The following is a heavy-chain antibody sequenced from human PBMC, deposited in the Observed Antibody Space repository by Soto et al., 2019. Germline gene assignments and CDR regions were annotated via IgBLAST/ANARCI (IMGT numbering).Heavy chain of an antibody. J-gene: IGHJ6*02. Sequence: QVQLQESGPGLVKPSGTLSLTCAVSGGSISSSNWWSWVRQPPGKGLEWIGEIYHSGSTNYNPSLKSQVTISVDKSNNQFSLKLSSVNAADTAVYYCARDSGYDYYGMDVWGQGTTVTVSS. CDR2: IYHSGST. CDR1: GGSISSSNW. CDR3: ARDSGYDYYGMDV. D-gene: IGHD1-26*01. V-gene: IGHV4-4*02.